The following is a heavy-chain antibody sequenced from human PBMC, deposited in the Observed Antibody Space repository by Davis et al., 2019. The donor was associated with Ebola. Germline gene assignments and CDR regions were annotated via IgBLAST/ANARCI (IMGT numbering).Heavy chain of an antibody. V-gene: IGHV1-69*04. CDR1: GYTFTSYD. D-gene: IGHD3-3*01. CDR3: ASGEDFGSGFSS. CDR2: IIPILGIA. Sequence: AASVKVSCKASGYTFTSYDINWVRQAPGQGLEWMGRIIPILGIANYAQKFQGRVTITADKSTSTAYMELSSLRSEDTAVYYCASGEDFGSGFSSWGQGTLVTVSS. J-gene: IGHJ5*02.